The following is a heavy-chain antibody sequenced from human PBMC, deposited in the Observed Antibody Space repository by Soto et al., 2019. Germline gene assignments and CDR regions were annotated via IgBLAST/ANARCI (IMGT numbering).Heavy chain of an antibody. J-gene: IGHJ6*02. CDR3: ATGINLRRLYYYYYGMDV. V-gene: IGHV1-2*02. Sequence: ASVKVSCKASGYTFTGYYMHWVRQAPGQGLEWMGWINPNSGGTNYAQKFQGRVTMTRDTSISTAYMELSRLISDDTAVYYCATGINLRRLYYYYYGMDVWGQGTTVTVSS. CDR2: INPNSGGT. CDR1: GYTFTGYY. D-gene: IGHD6-25*01.